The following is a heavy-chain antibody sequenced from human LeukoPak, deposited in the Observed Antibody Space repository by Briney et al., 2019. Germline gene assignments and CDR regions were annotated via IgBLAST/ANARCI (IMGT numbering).Heavy chain of an antibody. CDR1: GYSFTSYW. J-gene: IGHJ4*02. D-gene: IGHD5-12*01. Sequence: GESLKISCKGSGYSFTSYWIGWVRQMPGKGLEWMGRIDPSDSYTNYSPSFQGHVTISADKSISTAYLQWSSLKASDTAMYYCARHYRSFDGYSGWNVGSYFDYWGQGTLVTVSS. CDR2: IDPSDSYT. V-gene: IGHV5-10-1*01. CDR3: ARHYRSFDGYSGWNVGSYFDY.